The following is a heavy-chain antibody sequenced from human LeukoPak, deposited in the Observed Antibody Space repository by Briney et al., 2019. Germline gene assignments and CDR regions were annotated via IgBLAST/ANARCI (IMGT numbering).Heavy chain of an antibody. CDR3: ARDPSNTSGWKTWFDS. Sequence: GASVKASCKVSGYTLTELSMHWVRQAPGKGLEWMGGFDPEDGETIYAQKFQGRVTMTEDTSTDTAYMELSSLRSGDTAVYYCARDPSNTSGWKTWFDSWGQGTLVTVSS. J-gene: IGHJ5*01. CDR2: FDPEDGET. V-gene: IGHV1-24*01. CDR1: GYTLTELS. D-gene: IGHD6-19*01.